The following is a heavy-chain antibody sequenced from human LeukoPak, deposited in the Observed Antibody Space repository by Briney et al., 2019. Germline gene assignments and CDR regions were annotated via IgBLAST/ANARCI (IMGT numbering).Heavy chain of an antibody. Sequence: GGSLRLSCAASGFTFSNYAMSWVRQAPGKGLEWVSVIYGGGSTYYADSVKGRFTISRDNSKNTLYLQMNSLRTEDTAVYYCARVEAAHVNWGQGTLVTVSS. CDR1: GFTFSNYA. CDR3: ARVEAAHVN. J-gene: IGHJ4*02. D-gene: IGHD6-13*01. V-gene: IGHV3-66*01. CDR2: IYGGGST.